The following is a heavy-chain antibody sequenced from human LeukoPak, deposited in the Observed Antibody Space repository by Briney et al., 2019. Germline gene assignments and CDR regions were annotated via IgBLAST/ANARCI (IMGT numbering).Heavy chain of an antibody. D-gene: IGHD3-22*01. J-gene: IGHJ4*02. CDR3: ARGFDYYDSSGYYYWSYYFDY. V-gene: IGHV5-51*01. CDR2: IYPGDSDT. CDR1: GYSFTSYW. Sequence: GESLKISCKGSGYSFTSYWIGLVRQMPGKGLEWMGIIYPGDSDTRYSPSFQGQVTISADKSISTAYLQWSSLKASDTAMYYCARGFDYYDSSGYYYWSYYFDYWGRGTLVTVSS.